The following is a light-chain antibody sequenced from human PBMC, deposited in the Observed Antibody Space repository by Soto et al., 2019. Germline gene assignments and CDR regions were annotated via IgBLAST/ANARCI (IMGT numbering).Light chain of an antibody. V-gene: IGKV3-20*01. CDR2: GAS. Sequence: ELVWTQSPGTLSLSPGERATLSCRASQSVSSSYLAWYQQKPGQAPRLLIYGASSRATGIPDRFSGSGSGTHFALTISRLEPEYFAVYYCQQYGSSPLTFGQGNKVEIK. CDR3: QQYGSSPLT. J-gene: IGKJ1*01. CDR1: QSVSSSY.